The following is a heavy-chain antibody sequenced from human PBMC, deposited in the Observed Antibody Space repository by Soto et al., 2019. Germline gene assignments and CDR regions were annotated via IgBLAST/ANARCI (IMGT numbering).Heavy chain of an antibody. D-gene: IGHD2-2*01. V-gene: IGHV1-18*01. J-gene: IGHJ6*02. CDR1: GYTFASYG. CDR3: AREGTCSSTSCPTYFSFGMDV. Sequence: QVQLVQSGAEVKKPGASVKVSCKASGYTFASYGISWVRQAPGQGLEWMGWISAYNGNTNYAQKLQGRVTMTTDTFPRTAYMEVRSLRSDDTAVYYCAREGTCSSTSCPTYFSFGMDVWGQGTTVTVSS. CDR2: ISAYNGNT.